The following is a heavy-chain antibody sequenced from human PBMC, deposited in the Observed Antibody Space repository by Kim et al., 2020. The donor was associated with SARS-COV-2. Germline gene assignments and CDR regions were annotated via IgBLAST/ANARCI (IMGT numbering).Heavy chain of an antibody. CDR3: ARIEVFDFDY. D-gene: IGHD2-21*01. Sequence: GSTHSTPSRESRVSISVDTSKNQFSLRLSSVTAADTAVYYCARIEVFDFDYWGQGTLVTVSS. CDR2: GST. J-gene: IGHJ4*02. V-gene: IGHV4-34*01.